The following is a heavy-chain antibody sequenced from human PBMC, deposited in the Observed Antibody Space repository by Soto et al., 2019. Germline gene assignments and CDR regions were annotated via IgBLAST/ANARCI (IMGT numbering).Heavy chain of an antibody. CDR2: IYYSGST. D-gene: IGHD5-18*01. Sequence: QLQLQESGPGLVKPSETLSLTCTVSGGSISSSSYYWGWIRQPPGKGLEWIGRIYYSGSTYYNPSLKSRVTLSVDTSKNQFSLKLSSVTAADTAVYYFARHETVDTAMVAANWFDPWGQGTLVTVSS. CDR1: GGSISSSSYY. CDR3: ARHETVDTAMVAANWFDP. J-gene: IGHJ5*02. V-gene: IGHV4-39*01.